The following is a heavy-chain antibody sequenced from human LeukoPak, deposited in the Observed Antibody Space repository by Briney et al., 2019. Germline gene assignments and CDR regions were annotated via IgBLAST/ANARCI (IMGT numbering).Heavy chain of an antibody. V-gene: IGHV4-59*01. D-gene: IGHD3-22*01. CDR2: IYYSGST. CDR3: ARDILPSDYYDSSGPRDY. CDR1: GGSISSYY. Sequence: SETLSLTCTVSGGSISSYYWSWIRQPPGKGLEWIGYIYYSGSTSYNPSLKSRVTISVDTSKNQFSLKLSSVTAADTAVYYCARDILPSDYYDSSGPRDYWGQGTLVTVSS. J-gene: IGHJ4*02.